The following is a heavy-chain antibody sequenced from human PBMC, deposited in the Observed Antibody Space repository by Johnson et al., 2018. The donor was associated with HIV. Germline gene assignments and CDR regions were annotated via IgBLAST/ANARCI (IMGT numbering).Heavy chain of an antibody. CDR3: AKGGSAVAVAFDI. Sequence: VQLVESGGGVVQPGGSLRLSCAASGFTFSNYDMHWVRQATGKGLEWVSAIGTAGDPYYPGSVKGRFTISRDNSKNTLYLQMNSLRAEDTAVYYCAKGGSAVAVAFDIWGQGTMVTVSS. V-gene: IGHV3-13*04. CDR2: IGTAGDP. D-gene: IGHD6-19*01. CDR1: GFTFSNYD. J-gene: IGHJ3*02.